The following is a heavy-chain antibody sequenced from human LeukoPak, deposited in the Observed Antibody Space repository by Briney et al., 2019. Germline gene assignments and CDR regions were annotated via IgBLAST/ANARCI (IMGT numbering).Heavy chain of an antibody. D-gene: IGHD2-15*01. CDR1: GYSISSGYY. V-gene: IGHV3-7*04. CDR3: ARGDKFSGDY. Sequence: PSETLSLTCAVSGYSISSGYYWGWVRQAPGKGLEWVANIHQDGNEKYYVDSVKGRFTISRDNAKNSLYLQMNSLRAEDTAVYYCARGDKFSGDYWGQGTLVTVSS. CDR2: IHQDGNEK. J-gene: IGHJ4*02.